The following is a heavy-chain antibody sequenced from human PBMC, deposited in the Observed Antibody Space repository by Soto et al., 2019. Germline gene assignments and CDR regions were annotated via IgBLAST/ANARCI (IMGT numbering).Heavy chain of an antibody. CDR1: GYTFTGYY. Sequence: ASVKVSCKASGYTFTGYYVHWVRQAPGQGLEWMGWINPNSGDTYLAQRFQGRVTMNRDTSIGAAYMELRGLTSDDTAEYYCAKGGAIVAAGTRVYLYNAMDVWGQGTTVTV. CDR2: INPNSGDT. J-gene: IGHJ6*02. CDR3: AKGGAIVAAGTRVYLYNAMDV. V-gene: IGHV1-2*02. D-gene: IGHD1-26*01.